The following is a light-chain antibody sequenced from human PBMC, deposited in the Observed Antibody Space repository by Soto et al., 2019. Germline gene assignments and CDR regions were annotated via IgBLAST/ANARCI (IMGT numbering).Light chain of an antibody. V-gene: IGLV2-11*01. Sequence: QSALTQPRSVSGSPGQSVTISCTGTSSDVGFYNYVSWYQQHPGKAPKVMIYDVSKWPSGVSDRFSGSKSVNTASLTISGLQAEDEADYYCCSYAGSYPPVIFGGGTKLTVL. J-gene: IGLJ2*01. CDR1: SSDVGFYNY. CDR2: DVS. CDR3: CSYAGSYPPVI.